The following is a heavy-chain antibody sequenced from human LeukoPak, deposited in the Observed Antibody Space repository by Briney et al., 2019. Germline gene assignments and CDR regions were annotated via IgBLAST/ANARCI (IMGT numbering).Heavy chain of an antibody. CDR2: ISAYTGNT. V-gene: IGHV1-18*01. CDR3: ARSGVGYFYDNTGYYPLDY. Sequence: ASVKVSCKTSGYTFTNYGISWVRQAPGQGLEWMGWISAYTGNTNYAQNFQGRVTMTTDTSTSTAFMELRSLRSDDTAVYYCARSGVGYFYDNTGYYPLDYWGQGTLVTVSS. CDR1: GYTFTNYG. D-gene: IGHD3-22*01. J-gene: IGHJ4*02.